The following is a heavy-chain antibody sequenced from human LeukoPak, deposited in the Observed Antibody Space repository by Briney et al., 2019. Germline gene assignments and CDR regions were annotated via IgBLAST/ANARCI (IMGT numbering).Heavy chain of an antibody. Sequence: GGSLRLSCAASGFTFTSYAINWVRQAPGKGLEWVSGVTASGGTTYYADSVKGRFTISRDNSKNTVYLQMNSLRAEDTAVYYCAKVKGLWFSYGMDVWGQGTTVTVSS. CDR3: AKVKGLWFSYGMDV. CDR1: GFTFTSYA. CDR2: VTASGGTT. V-gene: IGHV3-23*01. D-gene: IGHD5-18*01. J-gene: IGHJ6*02.